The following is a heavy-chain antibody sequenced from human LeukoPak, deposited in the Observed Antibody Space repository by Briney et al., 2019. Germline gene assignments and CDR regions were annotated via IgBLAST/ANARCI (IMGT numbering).Heavy chain of an antibody. J-gene: IGHJ4*02. CDR3: ARGAPLKKDKYSGSYYFDY. Sequence: MPSETLTLTCTVSGGSISSYYWSWIRQPPGKGLEWIGYIYYSGSTNYNPSLKSRVTISVDTSKNQFSLKLSSVTAADTAVYYCARGAPLKKDKYSGSYYFDYWGQGTLVTVSS. D-gene: IGHD1-26*01. CDR1: GGSISSYY. CDR2: IYYSGST. V-gene: IGHV4-59*01.